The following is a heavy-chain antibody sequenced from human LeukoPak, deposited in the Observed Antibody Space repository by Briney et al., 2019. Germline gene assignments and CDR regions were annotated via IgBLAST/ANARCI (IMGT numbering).Heavy chain of an antibody. J-gene: IGHJ6*02. CDR1: GLPGKRKF. D-gene: IGHD1-1*01. V-gene: IGHV3-66*01. CDR3: ASSGTAARGAMDV. Sequence: GGSLRLPCAASGLPGKRKFKPCAREAPGKALVWVSAIYSGGSTFHAASVRGRFNISRDNSKKTMFLQMSRLRVEDAAVYYCASSGTAARGAMDVWGQGTTVTVSS. CDR2: IYSGGST.